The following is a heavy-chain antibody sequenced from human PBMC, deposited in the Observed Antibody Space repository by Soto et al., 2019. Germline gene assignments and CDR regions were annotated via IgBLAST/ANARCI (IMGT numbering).Heavy chain of an antibody. J-gene: IGHJ4*02. V-gene: IGHV4-59*11. CDR3: ARSSMVPVEYFDF. D-gene: IGHD3-10*01. CDR1: GDSLQNHY. CDR2: IYDSGGT. Sequence: PSGTRALSCSVSGDSLQNHYWAWIRHSPGQGLGWIGNIYDSGGTNYSPALTSRVSLSVXXXKXXXXRELXSXXRAGTDVYYCARSSMVPVEYFDFWGQGSVVT.